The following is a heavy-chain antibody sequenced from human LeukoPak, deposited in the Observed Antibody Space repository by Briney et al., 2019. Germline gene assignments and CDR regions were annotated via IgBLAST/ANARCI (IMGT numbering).Heavy chain of an antibody. D-gene: IGHD5-12*01. J-gene: IGHJ4*02. V-gene: IGHV3-21*01. CDR3: ASRTRLLPFDY. Sequence: GGSLRLSCAASGFTFSSYSMNWVRQAPGKGLEWVSSISSSSSYIYYADSVKGRFTISRDNAKNSPYLQMNSLRAEDTAVYYCASRTRLLPFDYWGQGTLVTVSS. CDR1: GFTFSSYS. CDR2: ISSSSSYI.